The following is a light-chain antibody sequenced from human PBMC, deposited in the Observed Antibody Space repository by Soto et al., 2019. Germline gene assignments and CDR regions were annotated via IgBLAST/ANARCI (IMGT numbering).Light chain of an antibody. CDR2: DTS. V-gene: IGLV7-46*01. J-gene: IGLJ1*01. Sequence: QAVVTQDPSLTVSPGGTVTLTCGSSTGAVTSGHYPYWFQQKPGQAPRTLIYDTSKKHFWTPARFSGSLLGGKAALTLSGAQPEDEADYYCLLSYSGARPYVFGSGTKVTVL. CDR1: TGAVTSGHY. CDR3: LLSYSGARPYV.